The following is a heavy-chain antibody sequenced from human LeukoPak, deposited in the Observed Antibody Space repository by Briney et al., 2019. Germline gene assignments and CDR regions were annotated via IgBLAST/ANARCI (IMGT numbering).Heavy chain of an antibody. CDR3: ATDDYGGLGY. Sequence: SGGSLRLSCATSGITFSNYWMHWVRQAPGKGLVWVSHIIQDGSATFYADSVKGRFTISRDNAKNTVYLQMNSLTAEDTAVYYCATDDYGGLGYWGQGTLVTVSS. CDR1: GITFSNYW. J-gene: IGHJ4*02. D-gene: IGHD3-16*01. V-gene: IGHV3-74*01. CDR2: IIQDGSAT.